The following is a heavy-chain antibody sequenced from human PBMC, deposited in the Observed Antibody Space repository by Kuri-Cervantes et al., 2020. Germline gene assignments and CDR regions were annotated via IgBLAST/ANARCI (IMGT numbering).Heavy chain of an antibody. D-gene: IGHD3-10*01. J-gene: IGHJ6*02. CDR3: ARNLGFGWFGELWNYYYGMDV. Sequence: ASVKVSCKASGGTFSSYAISWVRQAPGQGLEWMGWISAYNGNTNYARKLQGRVTMTTDTSTSTAYMELRSLRSDDTAVYYCARNLGFGWFGELWNYYYGMDVWGQGTTVTVSS. CDR1: GGTFSSYA. CDR2: ISAYNGNT. V-gene: IGHV1-18*01.